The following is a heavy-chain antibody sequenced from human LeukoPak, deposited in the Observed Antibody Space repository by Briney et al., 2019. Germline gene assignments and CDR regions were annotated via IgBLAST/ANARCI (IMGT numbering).Heavy chain of an antibody. J-gene: IGHJ4*02. CDR3: ATRRLYYYDSSGYYYFDY. D-gene: IGHD3-22*01. V-gene: IGHV3-23*01. Sequence: PGGSLRLSCAASGFTFSSYAMSWVCQAPGKGLEWVSAISGSGGSTYYADSVKGRFTISRDNSKNTLYLQMNSLRAEDTAVYYCATRRLYYYDSSGYYYFDYWGQGTLVTVSS. CDR2: ISGSGGST. CDR1: GFTFSSYA.